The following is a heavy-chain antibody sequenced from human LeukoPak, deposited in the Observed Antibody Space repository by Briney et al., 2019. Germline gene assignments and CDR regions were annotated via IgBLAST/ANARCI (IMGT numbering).Heavy chain of an antibody. Sequence: GGSLRLSCAASGFPFSSYEMNWVRQAPGKGLEWVSYISSSGNAIYYTDSVKGRFTISRDNAKNSLYLQMNSLRAEDTAVYYCARWPNWGFSYYYYYMDVWGKGTTVTVSS. J-gene: IGHJ6*03. D-gene: IGHD7-27*01. CDR3: ARWPNWGFSYYYYYMDV. CDR2: ISSSGNAI. V-gene: IGHV3-48*03. CDR1: GFPFSSYE.